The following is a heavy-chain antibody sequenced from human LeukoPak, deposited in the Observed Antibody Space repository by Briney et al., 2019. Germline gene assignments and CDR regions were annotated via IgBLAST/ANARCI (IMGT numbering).Heavy chain of an antibody. J-gene: IGHJ3*02. CDR1: GGRFSSYA. CDR3: ASADETRGYLAAFDI. D-gene: IGHD5-18*01. Sequence: SVKVSCKASGGRFSSYAIIWVRQAPGQGLEGMGWVIPIFGKANYAQKFQGRVTLTGDESPGTAYMELSSLRPEDTAVYYCASADETRGYLAAFDIWGQGTMVTVSS. CDR2: VIPIFGKA. V-gene: IGHV1-69*01.